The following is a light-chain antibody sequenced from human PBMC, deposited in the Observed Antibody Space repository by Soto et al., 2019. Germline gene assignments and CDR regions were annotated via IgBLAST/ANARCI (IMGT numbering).Light chain of an antibody. CDR1: QGISNY. CDR2: SAS. Sequence: DIQMTQSPSSLSASVGDRVTITCRASQGISNYLAWYQQRPGTVPKLLIHSASTLQSGVPSRFSGSGSGTDFTLTISSLQPEDVATYYCQEYNSALFTFGPGTKVDLK. CDR3: QEYNSALFT. V-gene: IGKV1-27*01. J-gene: IGKJ3*01.